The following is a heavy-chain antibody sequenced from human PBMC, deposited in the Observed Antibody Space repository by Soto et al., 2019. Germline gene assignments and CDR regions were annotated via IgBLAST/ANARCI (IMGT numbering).Heavy chain of an antibody. D-gene: IGHD3-22*01. CDR2: INPSGGRT. CDR1: GYTFTEQY. J-gene: IGHJ4*02. Sequence: SGKVSCKKSGYTFTEQYIHWVRQAPGQGVEGMGIINPSGGRTTYAQKFQDRIIMTSDTSTSTVYVELSSLTSEDTAIYYSARLIGAHNTLPFCLGYYDYWAQRTQVTVSS. V-gene: IGHV1-46*01. CDR3: ARLIGAHNTLPFCLGYYDY.